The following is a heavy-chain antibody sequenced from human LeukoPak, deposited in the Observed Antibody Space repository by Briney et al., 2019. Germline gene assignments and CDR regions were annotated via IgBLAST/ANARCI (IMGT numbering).Heavy chain of an antibody. CDR2: MNPNSGNT. CDR3: ARGSPYYDFWSGS. D-gene: IGHD3-3*01. V-gene: IGHV1-8*01. J-gene: IGHJ5*02. Sequence: ASVKVSCKASGYTFTSYDISWVRQATGQGLEWMGWMNPNSGNTGYAQKFQGRVTMTRNTSISTAYMELSSLRSEDTAVYYCARGSPYYDFWSGSWGQGTLVTVSS. CDR1: GYTFTSYD.